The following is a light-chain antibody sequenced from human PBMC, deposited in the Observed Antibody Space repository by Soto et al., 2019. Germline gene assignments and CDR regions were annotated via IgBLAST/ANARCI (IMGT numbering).Light chain of an antibody. CDR1: QGISNY. CDR3: QQYIGVSFP. J-gene: IGKJ5*01. V-gene: IGKV1-27*01. Sequence: DIQMTQSPSSLSASVGDRVTITCRASQGISNYLAWYQQKPGKVPKLLIYAASTLQSGFPSRFSGSGSGADFTLTICSLQPEDVATDYCQQYIGVSFPSGQGTRLAIK. CDR2: AAS.